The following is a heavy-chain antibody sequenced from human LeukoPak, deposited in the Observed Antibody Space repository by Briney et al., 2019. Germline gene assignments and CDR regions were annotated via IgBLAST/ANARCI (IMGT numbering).Heavy chain of an antibody. J-gene: IGHJ6*02. V-gene: IGHV3-23*01. Sequence: GGSLRLSCAASGFTFSTYAMSWVRQAPGKGLEWVSGICDSGGSTYYADSVKSGFTTSRDNSKNTMYLQMNSLNTEDTAVYYCAKGNIWFGEKYGMDVWGQGTTVTVSS. CDR3: AKGNIWFGEKYGMDV. CDR2: ICDSGGST. D-gene: IGHD3-10*01. CDR1: GFTFSTYA.